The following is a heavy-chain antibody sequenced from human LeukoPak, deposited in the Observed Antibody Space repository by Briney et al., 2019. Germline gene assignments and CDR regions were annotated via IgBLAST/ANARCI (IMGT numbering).Heavy chain of an antibody. V-gene: IGHV3-15*01. CDR3: TTGAYCSGGSCYYPIDY. CDR1: GFTFSNAW. CDR2: IKNKTDGGTT. J-gene: IGHJ4*02. Sequence: GGSLRLSCAASGFTFSNAWMSWVRQAPGKGLEWVGRIKNKTDGGTTDYAAPVKGRFTISRDDSKNTLYLQMNSLKTEDTAVYYCTTGAYCSGGSCYYPIDYWGQGTLVTVSS. D-gene: IGHD2-15*01.